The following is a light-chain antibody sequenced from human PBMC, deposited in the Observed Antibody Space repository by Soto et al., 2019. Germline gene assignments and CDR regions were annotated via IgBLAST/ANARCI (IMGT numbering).Light chain of an antibody. CDR1: GSDVGGYNY. CDR2: EVI. Sequence: QSALTQPASVSGSPGQSITISCTGTGSDVGGYNYVSWYQQHPGKAPKLMIYEVINRPSGVSNRFSGSKSGNTASLTISGLQAEDEADYYCSSYTSSTSLVFGGGTKLTVL. V-gene: IGLV2-14*01. J-gene: IGLJ2*01. CDR3: SSYTSSTSLV.